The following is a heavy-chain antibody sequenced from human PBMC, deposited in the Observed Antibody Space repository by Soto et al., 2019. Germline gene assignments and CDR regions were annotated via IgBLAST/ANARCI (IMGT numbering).Heavy chain of an antibody. V-gene: IGHV3-21*01. CDR3: ARGTYYYDSSGYYAY. D-gene: IGHD3-22*01. CDR1: GFTFSSYS. CDR2: ISSSSSYI. Sequence: EVQLVESGGGLVKPGGSLRLSCAASGFTFSSYSMNWVRQAPGKGLEWVLSISSSSSYIYYADSVKGRFTISRDNAKNSLYLQMNSLRAEDTAVYYCARGTYYYDSSGYYAYWGQGTLVTVSS. J-gene: IGHJ4*02.